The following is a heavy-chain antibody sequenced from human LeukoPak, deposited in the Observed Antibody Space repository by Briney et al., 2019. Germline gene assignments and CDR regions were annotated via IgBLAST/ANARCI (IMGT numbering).Heavy chain of an antibody. D-gene: IGHD2-21*02. CDR2: ISGSGGST. Sequence: GGSLRLSCAASGFSFSSYGMHWVRQAPGKGLEWVSAISGSGGSTYYADSVKGRFTISRDNAKNSLYLQMNSLRAEDMALYYCAKTSTSYCAGDCLPGYFDLWGRGTLVTVSS. V-gene: IGHV3-23*01. CDR3: AKTSTSYCAGDCLPGYFDL. CDR1: GFSFSSYG. J-gene: IGHJ2*01.